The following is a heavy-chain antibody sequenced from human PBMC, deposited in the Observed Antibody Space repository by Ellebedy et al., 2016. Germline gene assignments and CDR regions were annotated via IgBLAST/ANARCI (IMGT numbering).Heavy chain of an antibody. V-gene: IGHV1-3*01. D-gene: IGHD2-21*02. CDR1: GYTFTSYA. CDR3: ARDRVVVVVTGRFSYGMDV. Sequence: ASVKVSCXASGYTFTSYAMHWVRQAPGQRLEWMGWINAGNGNTKYSQKFQGRVTITRDTSASTAYMELSSLRSEDTAVYYCARDRVVVVVTGRFSYGMDVWGQGTTVTVSS. J-gene: IGHJ6*02. CDR2: INAGNGNT.